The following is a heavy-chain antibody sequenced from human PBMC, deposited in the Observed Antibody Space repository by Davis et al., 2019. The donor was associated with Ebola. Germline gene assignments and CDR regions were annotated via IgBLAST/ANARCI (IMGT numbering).Heavy chain of an antibody. CDR3: AKEGGSSWYGGCFDY. CDR1: GFTFSSYA. CDR2: ISGSGGST. V-gene: IGHV3-23*01. D-gene: IGHD6-13*01. J-gene: IGHJ4*02. Sequence: PGGSLRLSCAASGFTFSSYAMSWVRQAPGKGLEWVSAISGSGGSTYYADSVKGRFTISRDNSKNTLYLQMNSLGAEDTAVYYCAKEGGSSWYGGCFDYWGQGTLVTVSS.